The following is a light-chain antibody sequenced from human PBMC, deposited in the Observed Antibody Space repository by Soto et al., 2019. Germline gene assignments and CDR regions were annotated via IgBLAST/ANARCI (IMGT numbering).Light chain of an antibody. CDR3: QQLNGYPIT. J-gene: IGKJ5*01. Sequence: DIQMTQSPSSLSASVGDRVTITWGASQSIDNYLHWYQQKPGKAPQLLIYAASNLQSGVPARFSGSRSGTEFTLTINSLQPEDFATYYCQQLNGYPITFGQGTRLEIK. CDR2: AAS. CDR1: QSIDNY. V-gene: IGKV1-39*01.